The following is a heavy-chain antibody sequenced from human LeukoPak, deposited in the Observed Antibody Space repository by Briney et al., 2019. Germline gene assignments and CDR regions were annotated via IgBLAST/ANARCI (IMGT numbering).Heavy chain of an antibody. Sequence: PGGSLRLSCAASGFTFSSYSMNWVRQAPGKGLEWVSAISGSGGSTYYADSVKGRFTISRDNSKNTLYLQMNSLTAEDTAVYYCAKPCAPTTPNDAFDIWGQGTMVTVSS. CDR3: AKPCAPTTPNDAFDI. D-gene: IGHD1/OR15-1a*01. CDR2: ISGSGGST. J-gene: IGHJ3*02. CDR1: GFTFSSYS. V-gene: IGHV3-23*01.